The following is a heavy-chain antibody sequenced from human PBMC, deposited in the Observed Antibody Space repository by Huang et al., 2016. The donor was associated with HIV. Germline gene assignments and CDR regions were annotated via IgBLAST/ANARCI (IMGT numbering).Heavy chain of an antibody. J-gene: IGHJ4*02. CDR3: ARVESRRYYDSSGYYY. CDR1: GGTFSSYA. Sequence: QVQLVQSGAEVKKPGSSVKVSCKASGGTFSSYAISWVRQAPGQGLEWRGGIIPILGTSNDAQKVQGRVTITADESTSTAYMELSSLRSEDTAVYYCARVESRRYYDSSGYYYWGQGTLVTVSS. V-gene: IGHV1-69*01. D-gene: IGHD3-22*01. CDR2: IIPILGTS.